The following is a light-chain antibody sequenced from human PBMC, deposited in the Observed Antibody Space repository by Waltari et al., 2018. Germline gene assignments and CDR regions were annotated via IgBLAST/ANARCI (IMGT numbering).Light chain of an antibody. J-gene: IGKJ2*03. V-gene: IGKV3-11*01. CDR2: DAS. CDR1: QTVGTY. Sequence: EIVLTQSPATLSLSPGERATLSCKASQTVGTYLAWYQQKPGQAPRILIYDASNRATGIPARFSGSGSGTDFTLTISSLEPADSAVYYCQQRSDRPPVSFGQGTKLEIK. CDR3: QQRSDRPPVS.